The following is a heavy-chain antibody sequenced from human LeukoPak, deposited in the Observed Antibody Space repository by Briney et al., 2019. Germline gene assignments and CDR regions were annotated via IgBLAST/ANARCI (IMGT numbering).Heavy chain of an antibody. J-gene: IGHJ6*04. CDR2: ISSGSTYI. Sequence: GGSLRLSRAASGFTFSSYSMNWVRQAPGKGLEWVSFISSGSTYINYADSVKGRFTTSGDNAKNSLYLQLNSLTAEDTAVYYCARTQPPDVWGKGTTVIVSS. CDR3: ARTQPPDV. V-gene: IGHV3-21*01. CDR1: GFTFSSYS.